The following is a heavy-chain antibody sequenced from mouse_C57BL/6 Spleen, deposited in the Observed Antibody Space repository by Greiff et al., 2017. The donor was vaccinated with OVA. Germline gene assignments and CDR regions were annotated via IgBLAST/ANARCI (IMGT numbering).Heavy chain of an antibody. CDR2: IDPEDGGT. CDR1: GFTIKDYY. CDR3: ARGHGDYVFAY. V-gene: IGHV14-2*01. Sequence: VQLQQSGAELVKPGASVKLSCTASGFTIKDYYMHWVKQRTEQGLEWIGRIDPEDGGTKYAAKFKSKATITADKSSTTAYLQLSSLTSEDSAVFYYARGHGDYVFAYWGQGTLVTVSA. J-gene: IGHJ3*01. D-gene: IGHD2-13*01.